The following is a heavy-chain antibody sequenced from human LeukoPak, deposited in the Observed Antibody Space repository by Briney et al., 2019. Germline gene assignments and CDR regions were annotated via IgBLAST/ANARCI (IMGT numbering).Heavy chain of an antibody. D-gene: IGHD5-18*01. CDR2: IFHSGST. CDR3: ARSSSVDTALVGVHWFDP. CDR1: GDSITSSYY. J-gene: IGHJ5*02. V-gene: IGHV4-38-2*01. Sequence: KPSETLSLTCVVSGDSITSSYYWAWIRQPPGKGLEWIGSIFHSGSTYRNPSLRSRVTISLNTSKNQISLILSSMTAADTAVYYCARSSSVDTALVGVHWFDPWGQGTLVTVSS.